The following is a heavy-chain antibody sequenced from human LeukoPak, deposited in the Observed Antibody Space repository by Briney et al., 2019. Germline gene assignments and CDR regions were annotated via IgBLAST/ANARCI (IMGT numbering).Heavy chain of an antibody. CDR1: GDSVSSNSAA. V-gene: IGHV6-1*01. CDR3: ASNSVTPNYGGNSGWFDP. CDR2: TYYRSKWYS. D-gene: IGHD4-23*01. Sequence: SQTLSLTCAISGDSVSSNSAAWNWIRQSPSRGLEWLGRTYYRSKWYSDYAVSVKGRITINPDTSKNQFSLHLNSLTPDDTAVYYCASNSVTPNYGGNSGWFDPWGQGTLVTVSS. J-gene: IGHJ5*02.